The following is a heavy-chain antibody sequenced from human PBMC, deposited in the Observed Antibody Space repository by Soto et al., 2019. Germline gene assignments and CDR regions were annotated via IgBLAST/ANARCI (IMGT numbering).Heavy chain of an antibody. CDR2: INHSGVT. J-gene: IGHJ3*01. D-gene: IGHD4-17*01. Sequence: SETLSLTCTVYSGSFSGYFWNWIRQPPGKGLEWIGEINHSGVTNYNPSLKSRVTISGDTSKNHFSLRLSYVTAADTAVYYCARGFFPGRLRTPVNLWGQGTMVTVSS. CDR1: SGSFSGYF. V-gene: IGHV4-34*01. CDR3: ARGFFPGRLRTPVNL.